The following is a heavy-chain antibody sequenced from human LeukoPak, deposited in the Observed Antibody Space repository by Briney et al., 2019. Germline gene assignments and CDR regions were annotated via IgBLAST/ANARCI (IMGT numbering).Heavy chain of an antibody. CDR2: INHSGST. D-gene: IGHD4-17*01. CDR3: ARGRRGYSAVTTIRFDY. V-gene: IGHV4-34*01. CDR1: GGSFSGYY. J-gene: IGHJ4*02. Sequence: SETLSLTCAVYGGSFSGYYWSWIRQPPGKELEWIGEINHSGSTNYNPSLKSRVTISVDTSKNQFSLKLSSVTAADTAVYYCARGRRGYSAVTTIRFDYWGQGTLVTVSS.